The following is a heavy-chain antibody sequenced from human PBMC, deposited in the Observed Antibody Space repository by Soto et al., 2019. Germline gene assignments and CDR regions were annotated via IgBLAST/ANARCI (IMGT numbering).Heavy chain of an antibody. CDR1: GGTFNRYS. CDR2: IIPKFGTP. Sequence: QVQLVQSGAEVKKPGSSVRVSCKASGGTFNRYSLSCVRLAPVQGLEWMGGIIPKFGTPNYAEKFQGRLTITADESTTTAYMELSRLTSEDTAVYFCARGLQWDVYFDHWGQGTLVTVSS. V-gene: IGHV1-69*12. J-gene: IGHJ4*02. D-gene: IGHD4-4*01. CDR3: ARGLQWDVYFDH.